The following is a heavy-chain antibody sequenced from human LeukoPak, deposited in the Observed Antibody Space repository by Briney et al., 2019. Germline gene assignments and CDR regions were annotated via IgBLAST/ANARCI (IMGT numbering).Heavy chain of an antibody. CDR2: ISAYNGNT. Sequence: ASVKVSCKASGYTFTSYGISWVRQAPGQGLEWIGWISAYNGNTNYAQKLQGRVTMTTDTSTSTAYMELRSLRSDDTAVYYCARDVRSTYYYYYMDVWGKGTTVTVSS. CDR3: ARDVRSTYYYYYMDV. J-gene: IGHJ6*03. D-gene: IGHD2-2*01. V-gene: IGHV1-18*01. CDR1: GYTFTSYG.